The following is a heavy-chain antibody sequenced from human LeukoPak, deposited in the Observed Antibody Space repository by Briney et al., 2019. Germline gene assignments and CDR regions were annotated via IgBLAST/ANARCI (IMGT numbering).Heavy chain of an antibody. D-gene: IGHD7-27*01. J-gene: IGHJ5*02. CDR3: TRNMLGIAWFDP. CDR1: GFTFGDYT. V-gene: IGHV3-49*03. Sequence: GGSLRLSCTVSGFTFGDYTMSWFRQAPGKGLEWGGFIRSKAYGGTTEYAASVKGRFTISRDDSKSIAYLQMNSLQSEDTAVYYCTRNMLGIAWFDPWGQGTLVTVSS. CDR2: IRSKAYGGTT.